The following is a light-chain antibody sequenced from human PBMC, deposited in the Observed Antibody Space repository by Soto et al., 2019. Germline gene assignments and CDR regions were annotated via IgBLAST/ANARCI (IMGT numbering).Light chain of an antibody. Sequence: EVVMRQSPATRSFSPGEGATLSCRASQGIGDTLAWYQHKPGQTPRLLIYDTSTRATGVPTRFSVSRSGAEFTLTINSLQYEDFAVYYGQPYNNWTLTFGGGTKVDIK. V-gene: IGKV3-15*01. J-gene: IGKJ4*01. CDR2: DTS. CDR1: QGIGDT. CDR3: QPYNNWTLT.